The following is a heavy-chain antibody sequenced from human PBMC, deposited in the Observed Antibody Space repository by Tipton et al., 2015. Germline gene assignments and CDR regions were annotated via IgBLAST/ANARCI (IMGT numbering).Heavy chain of an antibody. CDR1: GYSFPNYW. J-gene: IGHJ6*02. V-gene: IGHV5-10-1*04. Sequence: QLVQSGAEVKRPGESLRISCQASGYSFPNYWIVWVRQKPGKGLEWMGRVDPNDSYISYSPSFQGQVTISADKSISTAYLQWSSLKASDTAMYYCARPPPDFPGDYYGMDVWGQGTTVTVSS. CDR3: ARPPPDFPGDYYGMDV. D-gene: IGHD3-3*01. CDR2: VDPNDSYI.